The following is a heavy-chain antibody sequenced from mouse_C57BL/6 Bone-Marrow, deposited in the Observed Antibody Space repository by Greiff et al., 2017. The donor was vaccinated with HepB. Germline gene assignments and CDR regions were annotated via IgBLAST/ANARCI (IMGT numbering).Heavy chain of an antibody. CDR1: GYTFTNYW. CDR3: ASTTVVDGDY. V-gene: IGHV1-63*01. Sequence: VQLQQSGAELVRPGTSVKMSCKASGYTFTNYWIGWAKQRPGHGLEWIGDIYPGGGYTNYNEKFKGKATLTADKSSSTAYMQFSSLTSEDSAVYYCASTTVVDGDYWGQGTTLTVSS. D-gene: IGHD1-1*01. CDR2: IYPGGGYT. J-gene: IGHJ2*01.